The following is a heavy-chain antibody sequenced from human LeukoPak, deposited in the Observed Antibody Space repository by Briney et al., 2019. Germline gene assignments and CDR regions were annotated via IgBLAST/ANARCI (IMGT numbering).Heavy chain of an antibody. CDR2: ISSSSSYI. J-gene: IGHJ4*02. Sequence: GGSLRLSCTVSGFTVSSNSMSWVRQAPGKGLEWVSSISSSSSYIYYADSVKGRFTISRDNAKNSLYLQMNSLRAEDTAVYYCAREYNTLPSYYGSGSYPIWGQGTLVTVSS. D-gene: IGHD3-10*01. CDR3: AREYNTLPSYYGSGSYPI. CDR1: GFTVSSNS. V-gene: IGHV3-21*01.